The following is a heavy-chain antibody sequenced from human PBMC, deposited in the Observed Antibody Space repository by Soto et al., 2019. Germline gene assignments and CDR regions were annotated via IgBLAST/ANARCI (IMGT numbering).Heavy chain of an antibody. Sequence: QVQLVESGGGVVQPGRSLRLSCAASGFIFSTYGMHWVRQAPGKGLEWVAVISFDGRNKYYADSVRGRFTISRDNSKNTLHLQINSLRGEDTAVYYCAKDTATAITSYYFYGMDVWGQGTTVTVSS. CDR2: ISFDGRNK. CDR3: AKDTATAITSYYFYGMDV. D-gene: IGHD5-12*01. V-gene: IGHV3-30*18. CDR1: GFIFSTYG. J-gene: IGHJ6*02.